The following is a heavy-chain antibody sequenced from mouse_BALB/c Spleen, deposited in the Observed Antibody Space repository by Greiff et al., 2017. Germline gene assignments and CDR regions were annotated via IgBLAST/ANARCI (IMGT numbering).Heavy chain of an antibody. CDR1: GFTFSSFG. J-gene: IGHJ4*01. V-gene: IGHV5-17*02. CDR3: ARDDYPYYYAMDY. D-gene: IGHD2-4*01. Sequence: EVQGVESGGGLVQPGGSRKLSCAASGFTFSSFGMHWVRQAPEKGLEWVAYISSGSSTIYYADTVKGRFTISRDNPKNTLFLQMTSLRSEDTAMYYCARDDYPYYYAMDYWGQGTSVTVSS. CDR2: ISSGSSTI.